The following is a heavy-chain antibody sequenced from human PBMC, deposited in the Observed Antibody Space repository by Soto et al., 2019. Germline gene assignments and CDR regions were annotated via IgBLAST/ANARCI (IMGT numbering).Heavy chain of an antibody. D-gene: IGHD1-26*01. V-gene: IGHV1-18*01. CDR1: GYTFTSYG. CDR3: ARDGRYSGSYGGYYFDY. Sequence: ASVKVSCKASGYTFTSYGISWVRQAPGQGLEWMGWISANNGNTNYAQKIQGRVTMTTDTSTSTAYMELRSLRSDDTAVYYCARDGRYSGSYGGYYFDYWGQGTPVTVSS. J-gene: IGHJ4*02. CDR2: ISANNGNT.